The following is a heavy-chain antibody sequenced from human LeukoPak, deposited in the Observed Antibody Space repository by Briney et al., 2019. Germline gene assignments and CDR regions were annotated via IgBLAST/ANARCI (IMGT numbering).Heavy chain of an antibody. D-gene: IGHD3-22*01. V-gene: IGHV1-2*02. CDR3: ARDPHYHDRSGSFV. CDR1: GYTFTDYY. Sequence: GASVKVSCKASGYTFTDYYMHWVRQAPGQGLEWVGWINPNSGGTNYAQKFQGRVTISVDTSKNQFSLRLSPVTAADTAVYYCARDPHYHDRSGSFVWGQGTMVTVSS. CDR2: INPNSGGT. J-gene: IGHJ3*01.